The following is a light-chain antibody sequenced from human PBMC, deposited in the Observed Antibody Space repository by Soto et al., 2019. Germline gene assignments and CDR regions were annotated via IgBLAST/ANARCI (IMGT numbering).Light chain of an antibody. CDR1: PSVSSSY. CDR3: QQYNNWPPSWT. Sequence: ENVLTQSPGTPSLSPGERATLSCRARPSVSSSYLAWYQQKPGQAPRLLIYGASSRATGIPDRFSGSGSGTDFTLTISRLQSEDFAVYYCQQYNNWPPSWTFGQGTKVDIK. CDR2: GAS. V-gene: IGKV3-20*01. J-gene: IGKJ1*01.